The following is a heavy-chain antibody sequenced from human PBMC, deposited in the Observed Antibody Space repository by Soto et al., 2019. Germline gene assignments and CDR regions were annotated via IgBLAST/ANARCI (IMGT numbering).Heavy chain of an antibody. CDR1: GGSIGSGVYY. Sequence: PSETLSLTCTVSGGSIGSGVYYWSWIRQHPGKGLEWIGYIYYSGSTYYNPSLKSRVTISVDTSKNQFSLKLSSVTAADTAVYYCARGFDYSNYNWGQGTLVTVSS. V-gene: IGHV4-31*03. J-gene: IGHJ4*02. CDR2: IYYSGST. CDR3: ARGFDYSNYN. D-gene: IGHD4-4*01.